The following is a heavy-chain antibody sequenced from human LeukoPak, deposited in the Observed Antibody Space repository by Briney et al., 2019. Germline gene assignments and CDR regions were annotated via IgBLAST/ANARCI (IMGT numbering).Heavy chain of an antibody. CDR2: LSSSGSYI. Sequence: GGSLRLSCAASGFTFSSYAMSWVRQAPGKGLEWVSSLSSSGSYIYFADSVKGRFTISRDNAQNSLFLQMNSLRAEDTAVYYCARAANLCMDVWGQGTTVTVSS. J-gene: IGHJ6*02. CDR3: ARAANLCMDV. V-gene: IGHV3-21*01. CDR1: GFTFSSYA.